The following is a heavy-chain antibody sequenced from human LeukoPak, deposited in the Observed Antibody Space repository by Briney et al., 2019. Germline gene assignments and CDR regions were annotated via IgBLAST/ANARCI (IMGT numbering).Heavy chain of an antibody. CDR3: AKGGIAAAGTSVDWFDP. D-gene: IGHD6-13*01. J-gene: IGHJ5*02. V-gene: IGHV3-23*01. CDR1: GFTFSSYA. CDR2: ISGSGGST. Sequence: PGGSLRLSCAASGFTFSSYAMSWVRQAPGKGLEWVSTISGSGGSTYYADSVKGRFTISRDNSKNTLYLQMNSLRAEDTAVYYCAKGGIAAAGTSVDWFDPWGQGTLVTVSS.